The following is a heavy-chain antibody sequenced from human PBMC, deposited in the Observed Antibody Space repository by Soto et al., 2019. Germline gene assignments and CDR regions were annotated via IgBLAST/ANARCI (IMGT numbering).Heavy chain of an antibody. Sequence: QTLSLTCAISGDSVSSNSAAWNWIRQSPSRGLEWLGRTYYRSKWYNDYVVSVKSRITINPDTSKNQFSLQLNSVTPEDTAVYYCARDKSIADRGYYYYGMDVWGQGTRVTVSS. CDR3: ARDKSIADRGYYYYGMDV. CDR2: TYYRSKWYN. D-gene: IGHD6-6*01. J-gene: IGHJ6*02. CDR1: GDSVSSNSAA. V-gene: IGHV6-1*01.